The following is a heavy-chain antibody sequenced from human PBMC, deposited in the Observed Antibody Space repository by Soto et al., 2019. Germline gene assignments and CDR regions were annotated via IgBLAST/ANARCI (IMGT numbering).Heavy chain of an antibody. CDR2: ISGSGGST. Sequence: EVQLLESGGGLVQPGGSLRLSCAASGFTFSSYAMSWVRQAPGKGLEWVSAISGSGGSTYYADSVKGRFTISRDNYKNTLYLQMNSLRAEDTAVYYCASRGTVTFDAFDIWGQGTMVTVSS. J-gene: IGHJ3*02. V-gene: IGHV3-23*01. CDR1: GFTFSSYA. CDR3: ASRGTVTFDAFDI. D-gene: IGHD4-17*01.